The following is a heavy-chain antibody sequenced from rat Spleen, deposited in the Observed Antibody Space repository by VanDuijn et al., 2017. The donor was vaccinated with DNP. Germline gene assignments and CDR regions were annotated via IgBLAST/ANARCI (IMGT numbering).Heavy chain of an antibody. CDR2: ISTGGGNT. D-gene: IGHD1-11*01. J-gene: IGHJ4*01. V-gene: IGHV5-25*01. Sequence: EVQLVESGGGPVQPGRSLKLSCVASGFIFSNYYMAWVRQAPTKGLEWVASISTGGGNTYYRDSVKGRFTISRDNAKSTLYLQMDSLRSEDTATYYCTRINYGGYFYVMDAWGQGVSVTVSS. CDR3: TRINYGGYFYVMDA. CDR1: GFIFSNYY.